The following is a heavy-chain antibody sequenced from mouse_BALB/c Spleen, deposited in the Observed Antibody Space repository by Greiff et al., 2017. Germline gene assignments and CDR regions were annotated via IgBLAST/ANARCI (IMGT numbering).Heavy chain of an antibody. Sequence: EVQLQQSGPGLVKPSQSLSLTCSVTGYSITSGYYWNWIRQFPGNKLEWMGYISYDGSNNYNPSLKNRISITRDTSKNQFFLKLNSVTTEDTATYYCASLYYGYADYWGQGTTLTVSS. V-gene: IGHV3-6*02. CDR1: GYSITSGYY. J-gene: IGHJ2*01. CDR2: ISYDGSN. CDR3: ASLYYGYADY. D-gene: IGHD1-2*01.